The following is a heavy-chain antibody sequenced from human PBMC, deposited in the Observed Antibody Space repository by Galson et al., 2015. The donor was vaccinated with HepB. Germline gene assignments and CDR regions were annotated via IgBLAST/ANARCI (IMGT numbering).Heavy chain of an antibody. J-gene: IGHJ6*03. CDR2: MNPNSGNT. CDR3: ARVVGPPDGYTYYYYMDV. Sequence: SVKVSCKASGYTFTSYDINWVRQATGQGLVWMGWMNPNSGNTGYAQKFQGRVTMTRNTSISTAYMGLSSLRSEDTAVYYCARVVGPPDGYTYYYYMDVWGKGTTVTVSS. D-gene: IGHD5-24*01. CDR1: GYTFTSYD. V-gene: IGHV1-8*01.